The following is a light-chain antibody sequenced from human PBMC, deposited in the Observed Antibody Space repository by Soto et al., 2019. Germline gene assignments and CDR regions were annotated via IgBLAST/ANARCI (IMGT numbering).Light chain of an antibody. V-gene: IGKV3-20*01. CDR1: QSVSNNY. CDR2: SAS. CDR3: QQYSASPRT. Sequence: EIVLTQSPCTLSPSPGERAALSCRASQSVSNNYLAWYQQKPGKAPRLLIHSASSRETGIPDRFSASGTGTDFTLTISSLEPEDSAAYYCQQYSASPRTFGQGTKVDIK. J-gene: IGKJ1*01.